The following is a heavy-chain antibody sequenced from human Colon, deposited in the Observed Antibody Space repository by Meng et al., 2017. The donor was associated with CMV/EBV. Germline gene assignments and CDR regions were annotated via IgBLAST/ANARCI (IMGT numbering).Heavy chain of an antibody. J-gene: IGHJ4*02. CDR1: GYTFSNYH. D-gene: IGHD3-16*01. V-gene: IGHV7-4-1*02. CDR2: INTNTGNP. Sequence: ASGKVSCKASGYTFSNYHVNWVRQAPGQGLEWMGWINTNTGNPTYAQGFIGRFVFSLATSISTAYLQISGLKAEDTAVYYCSASFDYWGQGTLVTVSS. CDR3: SASFDY.